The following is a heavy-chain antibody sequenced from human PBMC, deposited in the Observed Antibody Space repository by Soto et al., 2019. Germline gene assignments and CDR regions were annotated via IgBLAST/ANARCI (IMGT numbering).Heavy chain of an antibody. CDR1: GGTFSSYA. CDR3: AKHRRDGYNYDFQH. CDR2: IIPIFGTA. D-gene: IGHD5-12*01. J-gene: IGHJ1*01. Sequence: RASVKVSCKASGGTFSSYAISWLRQAPGQGLKWMGGIIPIFGTANYAQKFQGRVTITADKSTSTAYMELSSLRSEDTAVYYCAKHRRDGYNYDFQHWGQGTLVTVSS. V-gene: IGHV1-69*06.